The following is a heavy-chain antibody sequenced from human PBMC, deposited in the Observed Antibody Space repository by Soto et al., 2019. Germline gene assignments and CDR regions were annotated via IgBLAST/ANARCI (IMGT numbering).Heavy chain of an antibody. D-gene: IGHD2-8*01. Sequence: GGSLRLSCAASGFTVSSNYMSWVRQAPGKGLEWVSVIYSGGSTYYADSGKGRFTISRHNSKNTLYLQMNSLRAEDTAVYYCARGGYCTNGVCYYFDYWGQGTLVTVSS. CDR1: GFTVSSNY. J-gene: IGHJ4*02. CDR3: ARGGYCTNGVCYYFDY. V-gene: IGHV3-53*04. CDR2: IYSGGST.